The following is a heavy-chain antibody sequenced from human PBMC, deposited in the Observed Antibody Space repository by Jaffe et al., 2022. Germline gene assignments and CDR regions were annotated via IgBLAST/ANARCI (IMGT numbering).Heavy chain of an antibody. J-gene: IGHJ6*03. Sequence: QVQLVESGGGVVQPGGSLRLSCAASGFTFSSYGMHWVRQAPGKGLEWVAFIRYDGSNKYYADSVKGRFTISRDNSKNTLYLQMNSLRAEDTAVYYCAKDSVIDYGDYKDYYYYMDVWGKGTTVTVSS. V-gene: IGHV3-30*02. CDR1: GFTFSSYG. CDR2: IRYDGSNK. CDR3: AKDSVIDYGDYKDYYYYMDV. D-gene: IGHD4-17*01.